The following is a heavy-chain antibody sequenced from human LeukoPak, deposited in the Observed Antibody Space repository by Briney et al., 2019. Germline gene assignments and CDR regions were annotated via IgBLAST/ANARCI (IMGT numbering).Heavy chain of an antibody. V-gene: IGHV3-23*01. J-gene: IGHJ4*02. CDR1: GFTFSSYA. D-gene: IGHD5-18*01. CDR2: ISGSGGST. CDR3: AKDFRGYSYGPFDY. Sequence: GGSLRLPCAASGFTFSSYAMSWVRQAPGKGLEWVSAISGSGGSTYYADSVKGRFTISRDNSKNTLYLQMNSLRAEDTAVYYCAKDFRGYSYGPFDYWGQGTLVTVSS.